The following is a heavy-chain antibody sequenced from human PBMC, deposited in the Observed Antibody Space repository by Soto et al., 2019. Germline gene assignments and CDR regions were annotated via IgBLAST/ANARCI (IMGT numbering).Heavy chain of an antibody. CDR2: ISTYSGDT. CDR1: GYTFFTYD. Sequence: QVHLVQSGVEVKAPGASVKVSCQASGYTFFTYDISWVRQSPGQGLEWMGWISTYSGDTQYEQKFQGRVAMTTDTSTTTAYMELRSLRSDDTAVYYCARHHGPTTSENWFDPWGQGTLVTVSS. D-gene: IGHD5-12*01. V-gene: IGHV1-18*01. CDR3: ARHHGPTTSENWFDP. J-gene: IGHJ5*02.